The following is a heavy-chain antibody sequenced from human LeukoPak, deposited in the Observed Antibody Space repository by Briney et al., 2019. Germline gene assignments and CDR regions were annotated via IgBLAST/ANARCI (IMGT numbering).Heavy chain of an antibody. V-gene: IGHV3-30-3*01. CDR1: EFTFSSFA. Sequence: PGRSLRLSCAASEFTFSSFAMHWVRQAPGKGLEWVAVISYDGSNKYYADSVKGRFTISRDNSKNTLYLQMNSLRAEDTAMYYCARVGLWVAVAGPGLYCYFDLWGRGTLVTVSS. J-gene: IGHJ2*01. CDR3: ARVGLWVAVAGPGLYCYFDL. CDR2: ISYDGSNK. D-gene: IGHD6-19*01.